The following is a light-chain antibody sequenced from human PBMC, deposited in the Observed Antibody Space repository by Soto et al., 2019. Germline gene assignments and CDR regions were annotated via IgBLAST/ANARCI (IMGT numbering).Light chain of an antibody. V-gene: IGKV3-20*01. CDR1: QSVSSSY. CDR2: GAS. CDR3: QHYNRYWT. J-gene: IGKJ1*01. Sequence: EIVLTQSPGTLSLSPGERATLSCRASQSVSSSYLAWYQQKPGQAPRLLIYGASSRATGIPDRFSGSGSGTDFTLTISRLEPEDFATYYCQHYNRYWTFGQGTKVEIK.